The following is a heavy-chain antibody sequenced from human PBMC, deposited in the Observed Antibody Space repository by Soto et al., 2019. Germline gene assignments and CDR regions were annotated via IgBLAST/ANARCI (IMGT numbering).Heavy chain of an antibody. J-gene: IGHJ4*02. CDR3: ATRIAVAGHYSFDY. Sequence: PSETLSLTCTVSGGSISSYYWNWIRQPPGKGLEWIGYIYYSGSTSYNPSLKSRVTISVDTSKNQFSLRLSSVTAADTAVYYCATRIAVAGHYSFDYWGQGTLVTVSS. V-gene: IGHV4-59*01. CDR2: IYYSGST. CDR1: GGSISSYY. D-gene: IGHD6-19*01.